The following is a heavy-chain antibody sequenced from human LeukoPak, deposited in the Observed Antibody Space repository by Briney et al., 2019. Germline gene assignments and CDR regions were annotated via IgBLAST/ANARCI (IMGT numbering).Heavy chain of an antibody. D-gene: IGHD6-19*01. CDR2: VFRTGRT. CDR1: GGSTNTGGCF. V-gene: IGHV4-30-2*01. Sequence: SQTLSLTCTVSGGSTNTGGCFWSWIRQPPGKGLEWIGYVFRTGRTSYNPSLDSRVTISLDRSRNQFSLRLTSVTAADTAVYYCARDAGHSGYYYYGMDVWGQGTTVIVSS. CDR3: ARDAGHSGYYYYGMDV. J-gene: IGHJ6*02.